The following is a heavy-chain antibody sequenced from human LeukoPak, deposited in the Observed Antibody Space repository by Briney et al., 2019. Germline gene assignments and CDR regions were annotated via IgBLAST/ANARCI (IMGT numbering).Heavy chain of an antibody. J-gene: IGHJ4*02. V-gene: IGHV4-4*07. D-gene: IGHD6-13*01. Sequence: RTSETLSLTCTVSGVSISSYYWSWIRQPAGKGLEWIGRIYTSGSTNYNPSLKSRVTISVDTSKNQFSLKLSSVTAADTAVYYCARLGSSWYVVYFDYWGQGTLVTVSS. CDR1: GVSISSYY. CDR3: ARLGSSWYVVYFDY. CDR2: IYTSGST.